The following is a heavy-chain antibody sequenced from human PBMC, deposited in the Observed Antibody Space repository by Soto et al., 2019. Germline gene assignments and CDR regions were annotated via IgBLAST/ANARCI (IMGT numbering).Heavy chain of an antibody. CDR2: IYYSGST. CDR3: ARHDVGY. Sequence: SETLSLTRTVSGGSISSSSYYWGWVRQPPGKGLEWIGSIYYSGSTYYNPSLKSRVTISVDTSKNQFSLKLSSVTAADTAVYYCARHDVGYWGQGTLVTVSS. CDR1: GGSISSSSYY. V-gene: IGHV4-39*01. J-gene: IGHJ4*02.